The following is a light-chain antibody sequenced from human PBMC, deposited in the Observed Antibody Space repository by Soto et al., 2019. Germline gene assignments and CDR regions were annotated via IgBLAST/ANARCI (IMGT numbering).Light chain of an antibody. Sequence: EIVMTQSPATLSVSPGERATLSCKASQSVSSNLAWYQQKPGQAPRLLIYGASTRATGIPARFSVSGSGTEFTLTISSLRSEDFAVYYCQQYNNWPPEYTFGQGTKLEIK. J-gene: IGKJ2*01. CDR2: GAS. V-gene: IGKV3-15*01. CDR1: QSVSSN. CDR3: QQYNNWPPEYT.